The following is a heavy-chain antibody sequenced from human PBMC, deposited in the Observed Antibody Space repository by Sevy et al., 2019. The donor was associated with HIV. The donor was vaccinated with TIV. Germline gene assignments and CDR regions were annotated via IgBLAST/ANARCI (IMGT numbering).Heavy chain of an antibody. CDR1: QFTFRDYT. D-gene: IGHD3-10*01. Sequence: LGGSLRLSCAASQFTFRDYTMNWVRQTPGKGLEWISYISSGSSYIRYADSVKGRFTISRDNAENSLYLQMNRLRAEDTGVYFCARDRDYYGSGTYDYWGQGTLVTVSS. J-gene: IGHJ4*02. CDR3: ARDRDYYGSGTYDY. CDR2: ISSGSSYI. V-gene: IGHV3-21*06.